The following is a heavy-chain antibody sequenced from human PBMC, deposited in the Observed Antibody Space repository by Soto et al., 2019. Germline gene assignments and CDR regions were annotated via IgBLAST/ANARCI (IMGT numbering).Heavy chain of an antibody. J-gene: IGHJ4*02. Sequence: ASVKVSCKASGYTFSSYGISWVRQAPGQGLEWMGWISAYNGNRKYAQKFQGRVTITRDTSTSTAYMELSSLRSEDTAVYYCARSIVVVTALDYWGQGTLVTVSS. D-gene: IGHD2-21*02. V-gene: IGHV1-18*01. CDR2: ISAYNGNR. CDR1: GYTFSSYG. CDR3: ARSIVVVTALDY.